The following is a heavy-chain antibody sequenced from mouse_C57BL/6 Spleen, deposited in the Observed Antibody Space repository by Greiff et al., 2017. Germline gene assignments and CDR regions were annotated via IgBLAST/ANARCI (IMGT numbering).Heavy chain of an antibody. J-gene: IGHJ2*01. CDR1: GYAFSSSW. CDR3: ARWGVVDLRFDY. Sequence: QVQLQQSGPELVKPGASVKISCKASGYAFSSSWMNWVKQRPGKGLEWIGRLYPGDGDTNYNGKFKGKATLTADKSSSTAYMQLSSLTSEDSAVXFCARWGVVDLRFDYWGQGTTLTVSS. D-gene: IGHD1-1*01. V-gene: IGHV1-82*01. CDR2: LYPGDGDT.